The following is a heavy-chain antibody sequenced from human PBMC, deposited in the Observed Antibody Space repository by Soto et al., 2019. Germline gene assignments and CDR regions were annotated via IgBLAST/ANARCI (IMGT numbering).Heavy chain of an antibody. CDR2: IYNSGSN. CDR3: ATYRKFFNV. Sequence: SESLSLTCAVSGVYISGGYYSWSWMRQPPGKGLEWIGFIYNSGSNYYNSSLKSRVTISVDRSKNHFFLNLTSVTAADTAVCYCATYRKFFNVWGQGTKVTVSS. D-gene: IGHD3-3*01. V-gene: IGHV4-30-2*01. J-gene: IGHJ6*02. CDR1: GVYISGGYYS.